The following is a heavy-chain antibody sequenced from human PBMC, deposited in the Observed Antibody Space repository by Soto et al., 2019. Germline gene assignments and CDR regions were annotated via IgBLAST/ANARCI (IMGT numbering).Heavy chain of an antibody. CDR1: GDSVASNSAA. CDR2: TYYRSKWYN. Sequence: SQTLSLTCASSGDSVASNSAAWNWIRQSPSRGLEWLGRTYYRSKWYNDYAVSVKSRITINPDTFKNQFSLQRNAVRPEDTSVYYCARGTGTTDYSGQRPHVTVSS. D-gene: IGHD1-7*01. CDR3: ARGTGTTDY. J-gene: IGHJ4*02. V-gene: IGHV6-1*01.